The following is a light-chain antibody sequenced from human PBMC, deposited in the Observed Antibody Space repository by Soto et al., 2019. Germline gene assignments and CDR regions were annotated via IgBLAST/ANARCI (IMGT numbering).Light chain of an antibody. V-gene: IGKV3D-20*01. J-gene: IGKJ5*01. CDR1: QSVSSS. CDR2: DAS. Sequence: EIALTQSPATLSLSPGERATLSSTSSQSVSSSLAWYQQKPGLAPRLLIYDASSRATGIPDRFSGSGSGTDFTLTISRLEPEDFAVYYCQQYGSSPPITFGQGTRLEIK. CDR3: QQYGSSPPIT.